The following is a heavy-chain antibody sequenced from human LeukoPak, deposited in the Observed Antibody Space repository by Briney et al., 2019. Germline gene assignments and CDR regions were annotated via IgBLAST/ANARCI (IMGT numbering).Heavy chain of an antibody. V-gene: IGHV3-23*01. CDR3: ARDNWGSIDH. J-gene: IGHJ4*02. CDR2: ISGSGGTL. D-gene: IGHD7-27*01. Sequence: PGGSLRLSCAASGFTFSSYAMSWVRQAPGTGLEWVSAISGSGGTLYYADSVKGRFTISRDDAKNSLYLQMNSLRADDTAVYYCARDNWGSIDHWGQGILVTVSS. CDR1: GFTFSSYA.